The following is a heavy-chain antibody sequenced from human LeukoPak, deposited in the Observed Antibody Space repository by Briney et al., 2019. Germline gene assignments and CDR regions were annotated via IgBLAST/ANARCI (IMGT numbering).Heavy chain of an antibody. D-gene: IGHD3-16*02. CDR3: ARVSSGGVNVNAFFDY. Sequence: SETLSLTCAVYGGSFSGYYWSWIRQPPGKGLEWIGEINHSGSTNYNPSLKSRVTISVDTSKNQFSLKLSSVTAADTAVYYCARVSSGGVNVNAFFDYWGQGTLVTVSS. V-gene: IGHV4-34*01. CDR2: INHSGST. J-gene: IGHJ4*02. CDR1: GGSFSGYY.